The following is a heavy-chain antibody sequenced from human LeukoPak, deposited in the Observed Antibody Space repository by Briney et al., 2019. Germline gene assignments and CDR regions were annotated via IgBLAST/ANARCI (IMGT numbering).Heavy chain of an antibody. CDR3: AKARPSVMTINDAFDI. V-gene: IGHV3-23*01. CDR2: VSVGGATT. Sequence: GGSLRLSCSGSDFSLPNSVMSWVRQAPGKGLEWVSSVSVGGATTYYADSVKGRFTISRDDSKNTLLLQMNSLRVEETALYYCAKARPSVMTINDAFDIWGQGKMVTVSS. J-gene: IGHJ3*02. CDR1: DFSLPNSV. D-gene: IGHD6-6*01.